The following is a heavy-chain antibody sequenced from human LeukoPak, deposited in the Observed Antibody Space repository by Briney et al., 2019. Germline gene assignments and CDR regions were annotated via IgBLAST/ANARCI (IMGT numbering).Heavy chain of an antibody. CDR1: GGTFSSYA. CDR2: IIPIFGTA. J-gene: IGHJ5*02. CDR3: ARGGISDYDILTGPNWFDP. D-gene: IGHD3-9*01. Sequence: GASVKVSCKASGGTFSSYAISWVRQAPGQGLEWMGGIIPIFGTANYAQKFQGRVTITADESTSTAYMELSSLRSEDTAVYYCARGGISDYDILTGPNWFDPWGQGTLVTVSS. V-gene: IGHV1-69*01.